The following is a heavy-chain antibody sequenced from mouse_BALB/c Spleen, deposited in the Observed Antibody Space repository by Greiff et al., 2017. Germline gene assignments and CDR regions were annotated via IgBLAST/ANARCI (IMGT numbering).Heavy chain of an antibody. CDR1: GYTFTSYW. CDR3: GRAYDSYAMDY. CDR2: INPSNGRT. V-gene: IGHV1S81*02. Sequence: QVQLQQSGAELVKPGASVKLSCKASGYTFTSYWMHWVKQRPGQGLEWIGEINPSNGRTNYNEKFKSKATLTVDKSSSTAYMQLSSLTSEDSAVYYCGRAYDSYAMDYWGQGTSVTVSS. D-gene: IGHD6-5*01. J-gene: IGHJ4*01.